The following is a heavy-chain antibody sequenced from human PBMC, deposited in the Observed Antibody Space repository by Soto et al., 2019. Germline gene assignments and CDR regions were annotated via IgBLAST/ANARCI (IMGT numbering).Heavy chain of an antibody. J-gene: IGHJ6*02. V-gene: IGHV4-39*01. CDR2: IYYSGST. CDR3: ARPSQNYRNYEYYYYYGMDV. D-gene: IGHD4-4*01. CDR1: GGSISSSSYY. Sequence: LSLTCTVSGGSISSSSYYWGWIRQPPGKGLEWIGSIYYSGSTYYNPSLKSRVTISVDTSKNQFSLKLSSVTAADTAVYYCARPSQNYRNYEYYYYYGMDVWGQGTTVTVSS.